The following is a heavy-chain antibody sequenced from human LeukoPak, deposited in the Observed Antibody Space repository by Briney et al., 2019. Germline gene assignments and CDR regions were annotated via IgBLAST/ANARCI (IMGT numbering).Heavy chain of an antibody. CDR1: GYTFTGYY. Sequence: GASVNVSCKASGYTFTGYYMHWVRQAPGKGLEWMGGFDPEDGETIYAQKFQGRVTMTEDTSTDTAYMELSSLRSEDTAVYYCATDRRYCSSTSCPRWDVWGKGTTVTVSS. D-gene: IGHD2-2*01. CDR2: FDPEDGET. CDR3: ATDRRYCSSTSCPRWDV. V-gene: IGHV1-24*01. J-gene: IGHJ6*04.